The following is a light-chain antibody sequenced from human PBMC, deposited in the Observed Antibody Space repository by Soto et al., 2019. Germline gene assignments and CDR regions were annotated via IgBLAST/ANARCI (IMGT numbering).Light chain of an antibody. CDR3: GTWDSSLTAAL. V-gene: IGLV1-51*01. CDR2: DNN. Sequence: QSVLTQPPSVSAAPGQKVTISCSGSSSNIGNNYVSWYQQVPGTAPKLLIYDNNKRPSGIPDRFSGSKSGTSATLGITGLQTGDEADYYCGTWDSSLTAALSGTGTKVTVL. CDR1: SSNIGNNY. J-gene: IGLJ1*01.